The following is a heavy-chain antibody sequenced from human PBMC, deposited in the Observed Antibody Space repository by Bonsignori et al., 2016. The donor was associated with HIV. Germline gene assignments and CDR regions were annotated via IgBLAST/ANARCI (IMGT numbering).Heavy chain of an antibody. V-gene: IGHV3-23*01. CDR2: ISGSGGST. J-gene: IGHJ4*02. D-gene: IGHD3-22*01. Sequence: VRQAPGKGLEWVSAISGSGGSTYYADSVKGRFTISRDNSKNTLYLQMNSLRAEDTAVYYCAKDIRDPTNYYDSTGYFDYWGQGTLVTVSS. CDR3: AKDIRDPTNYYDSTGYFDY.